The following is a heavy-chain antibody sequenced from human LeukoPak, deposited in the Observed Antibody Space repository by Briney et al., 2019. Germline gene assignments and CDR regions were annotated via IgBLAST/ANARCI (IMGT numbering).Heavy chain of an antibody. D-gene: IGHD4-17*01. Sequence: SETLSLTCAVYGGSFSGYYWSWIRQPPGRGLEWIGEINHSGSTNYNPSLKSRVTISVDTSKNQFSLKLSSVTAADTAVYYCAGYYGGNSDYWGQGTLVTVSS. V-gene: IGHV4-34*01. CDR3: AGYYGGNSDY. J-gene: IGHJ4*02. CDR2: INHSGST. CDR1: GGSFSGYY.